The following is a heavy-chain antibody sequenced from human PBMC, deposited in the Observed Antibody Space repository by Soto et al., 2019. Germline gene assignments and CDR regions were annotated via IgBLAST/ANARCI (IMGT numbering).Heavy chain of an antibody. Sequence: EVQLVESGGGLVQPGRSLRLSCAASGFTFSSYWMHWVRQAPGKGLVWVSRLNSDGSSTSYADSVKGRFTISRDNSKNTLYLQMNSLRAEDTAVYYCVRTSLVVAAATREDYWGQGTLVTVSS. CDR3: VRTSLVVAAATREDY. CDR2: LNSDGSST. CDR1: GFTFSSYW. D-gene: IGHD2-15*01. V-gene: IGHV3-74*01. J-gene: IGHJ4*02.